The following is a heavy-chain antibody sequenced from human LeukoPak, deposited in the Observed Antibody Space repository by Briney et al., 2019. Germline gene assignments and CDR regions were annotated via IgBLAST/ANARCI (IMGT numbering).Heavy chain of an antibody. CDR2: INHSGST. CDR1: GGSFSGYY. V-gene: IGHV4-34*01. Sequence: SETLSLTCAVYGGSFSGYYWSWIRQPPRKGLEWIGEINHSGSTNYNPSLKSRVTISVGTSKNQFSLKLSSVTAADTAVYYCARDPYVWGSYRPFDYWGQGTLVTVSS. CDR3: ARDPYVWGSYRPFDY. D-gene: IGHD3-16*02. J-gene: IGHJ4*02.